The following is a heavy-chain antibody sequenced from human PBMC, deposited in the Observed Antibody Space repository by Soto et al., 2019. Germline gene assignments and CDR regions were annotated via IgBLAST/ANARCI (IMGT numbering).Heavy chain of an antibody. CDR3: ARGVSFGFDF. CDR1: GFNFNVYS. J-gene: IGHJ3*01. CDR2: MTSDSNTI. Sequence: GGSLRLSCAASGFNFNVYSMNWVRQAPGKGPEWVSYMTSDSNTIHYADSVRGRFTISRDNAKNSLWLEMNSLRVEDTAVYYCARGVSFGFDFWGQGTVVTVSS. V-gene: IGHV3-48*01. D-gene: IGHD3-3*01.